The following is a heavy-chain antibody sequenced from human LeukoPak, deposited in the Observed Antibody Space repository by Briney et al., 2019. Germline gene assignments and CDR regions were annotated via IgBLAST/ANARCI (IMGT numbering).Heavy chain of an antibody. V-gene: IGHV1-69*06. CDR2: IIPIFSTA. D-gene: IGHD5-18*01. CDR3: ATYSYTYYYMDV. CDR1: GFTFSSYA. Sequence: GGSLRLSCAASGFTFSSYAISWVRQAPGQGLEWMGGIIPIFSTANYAQKFQGRVTITADKSTSTAYMELSSLRSEDTAVYYCATYSYTYYYMDVWGKGTTVTVSS. J-gene: IGHJ6*03.